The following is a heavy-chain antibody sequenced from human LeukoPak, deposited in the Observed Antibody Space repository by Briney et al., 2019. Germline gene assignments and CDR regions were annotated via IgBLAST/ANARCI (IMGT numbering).Heavy chain of an antibody. CDR1: GGTFSSYA. J-gene: IGHJ5*02. Sequence: GASVKVSCKASGGTFSSYAISWVRQAPGQGLEWMGWINGDNGNTNYAQNLQGRVIMTADTSTNTAYMELRTLTSDDTAVYYCARDRIYGTNYFDPWGQGTLVTVSS. CDR3: ARDRIYGTNYFDP. D-gene: IGHD1-7*01. V-gene: IGHV1-18*01. CDR2: INGDNGNT.